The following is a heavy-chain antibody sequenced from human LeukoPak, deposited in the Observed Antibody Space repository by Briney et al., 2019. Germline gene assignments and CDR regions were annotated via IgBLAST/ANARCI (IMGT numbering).Heavy chain of an antibody. CDR3: AKDTVGAFDI. CDR1: GFTFSSYG. J-gene: IGHJ3*02. V-gene: IGHV3-30*18. CDR2: ISYDGSNK. Sequence: GGSLRLSCAASGFTFSSYGMHWVRQAPGKGLEWVAVISYDGSNKYYADSVKGRFTISRDSSKNTLYLQMNSLRAEDTAVYYCAKDTVGAFDIWGQGTMVTVSS. D-gene: IGHD4-23*01.